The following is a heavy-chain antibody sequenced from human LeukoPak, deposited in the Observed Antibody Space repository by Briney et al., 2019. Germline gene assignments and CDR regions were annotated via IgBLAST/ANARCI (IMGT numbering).Heavy chain of an antibody. CDR2: IYYSGST. J-gene: IGHJ4*02. Sequence: PSETLSLTCTAYRRWIRQPPGKGLEWIGYIYYSGSTNYNPSLKSRVTISEDTSKNQLSLKLSSVTAADTAVYYCAGLQYYDFWSGYIDWGQGTLVTVSS. D-gene: IGHD3-3*01. CDR3: AGLQYYDFWSGYID. V-gene: IGHV4-59*12.